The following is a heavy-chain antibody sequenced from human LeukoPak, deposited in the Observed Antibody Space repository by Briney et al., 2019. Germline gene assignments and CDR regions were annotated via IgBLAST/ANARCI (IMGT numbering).Heavy chain of an antibody. CDR2: ISGSGGST. V-gene: IGHV3-23*01. J-gene: IGHJ4*02. CDR1: GFTFSSYG. CDR3: AKAHSSGYYYALGEYYDY. D-gene: IGHD3-22*01. Sequence: GGSLRLSCAASGFTFSSYGMSWVRQAPGKGLEWVSAISGSGGSTYYADSVKGRFTISRDNSKNTLYLQMNSLRAEDTAVYYCAKAHSSGYYYALGEYYDYWGQGTLVTVSS.